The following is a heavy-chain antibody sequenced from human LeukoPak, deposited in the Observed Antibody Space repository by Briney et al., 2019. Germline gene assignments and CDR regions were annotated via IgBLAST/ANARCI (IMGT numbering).Heavy chain of an antibody. V-gene: IGHV3-48*02. CDR2: TSGGSSSV. D-gene: IGHD5-12*01. Sequence: GGSLRLSCAASGFTFSSYSMTWVRQAPGKGLEWVSHTSGGSSSVYYADSVKGRFTISRDNAKNSLYLQMNSLRDEDTAVYYCARKYGGYADYWGQGTLVTVSS. J-gene: IGHJ4*02. CDR1: GFTFSSYS. CDR3: ARKYGGYADY.